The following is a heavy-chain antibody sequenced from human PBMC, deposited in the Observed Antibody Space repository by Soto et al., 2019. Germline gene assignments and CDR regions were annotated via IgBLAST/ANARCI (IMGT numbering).Heavy chain of an antibody. CDR3: ARMRAAAGTYYYYGMDV. D-gene: IGHD6-13*01. Sequence: QVTLKESGPVLVKPTETLTLTCTVSGFSLSTARMGVSWIRQPPGKALEWLAHIFSNDEKSYSTSLKSRLTISTDTSKSQVVLTMTNMDPVDTATYYCARMRAAAGTYYYYGMDVWGQGTTVTVSS. J-gene: IGHJ6*02. CDR1: GFSLSTARMG. CDR2: IFSNDEK. V-gene: IGHV2-26*01.